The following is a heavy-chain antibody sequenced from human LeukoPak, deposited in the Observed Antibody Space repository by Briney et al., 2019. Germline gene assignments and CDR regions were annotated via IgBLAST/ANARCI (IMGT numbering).Heavy chain of an antibody. CDR3: ARDLDYYDSSGYWVYYFDY. J-gene: IGHJ4*02. Sequence: GASVKVSCKASGYTFPGYYMHWVRQAPGQGLEWMGRINPNSGGTNYAQKFQGRVTMTRDTSISTAYMELSRLRSDDTAVYYCARDLDYYDSSGYWVYYFDYWGQGTLVTVSS. CDR2: INPNSGGT. D-gene: IGHD3-22*01. V-gene: IGHV1-2*06. CDR1: GYTFPGYY.